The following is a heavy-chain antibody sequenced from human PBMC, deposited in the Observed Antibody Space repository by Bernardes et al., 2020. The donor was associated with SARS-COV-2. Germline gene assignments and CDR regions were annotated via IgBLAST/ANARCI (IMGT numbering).Heavy chain of an antibody. CDR1: GYTFTGYY. V-gene: IGHV1-2*04. D-gene: IGHD3-10*01. J-gene: IGHJ6*02. CDR3: ARDPLMVRGPSGDYYYYGMDA. Sequence: ASVKVSCKASGYTFTGYYMHWVRQAPGKGLEWMGWINPNSGGTNYAQKFQGWVTMTRDTSISTAYMELSRLRSDDTAVYYCARDPLMVRGPSGDYYYYGMDAWGQGTTVTVSS. CDR2: INPNSGGT.